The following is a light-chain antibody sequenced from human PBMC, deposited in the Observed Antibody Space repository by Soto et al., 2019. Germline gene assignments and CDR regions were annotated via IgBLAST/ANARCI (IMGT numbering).Light chain of an antibody. CDR1: QSISSY. Sequence: DIQMTQSPSSLSASVGDRVNITCRASQSISSYLNWYQQKPGKAPKLLVYAASRLQSGVPSRFSGNGSGTDFTLTIRSLQPEDFATYYCQQSFRTPFTFGPGNKLDIK. V-gene: IGKV1-39*01. CDR3: QQSFRTPFT. CDR2: AAS. J-gene: IGKJ3*01.